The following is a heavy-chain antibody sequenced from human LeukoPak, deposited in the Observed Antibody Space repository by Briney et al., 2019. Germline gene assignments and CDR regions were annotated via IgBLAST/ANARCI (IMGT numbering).Heavy chain of an antibody. CDR2: INPDGSVT. CDR1: GFTFSSYG. Sequence: GGSLRLSCAASGFTFSSYGMHWVRQVPGKGPVWVSRINPDGSVTWDADSVRGRFIISRDDAKNTLYLQMNSLRAEDTALYYCAREAPAYGERYFVSWGQGTLVTVSS. V-gene: IGHV3-74*01. D-gene: IGHD2-21*01. J-gene: IGHJ4*02. CDR3: AREAPAYGERYFVS.